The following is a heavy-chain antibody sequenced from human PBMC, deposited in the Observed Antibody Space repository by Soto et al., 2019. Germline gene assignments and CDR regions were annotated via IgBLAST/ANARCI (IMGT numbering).Heavy chain of an antibody. Sequence: QVQLVQSGAEVKKPGASVKVSCKASGYTFTSYDINWVRQAPGQGLEWMGWVNPNSGNTGYAKKFQGRITMTRSTSINTAYMELRRRKAADTAGYLCATPTLPGLAADTWGQGTTVIVSS. V-gene: IGHV1-8*01. D-gene: IGHD6-13*01. J-gene: IGHJ6*02. CDR1: GYTFTSYD. CDR2: VNPNSGNT. CDR3: ATPTLPGLAADT.